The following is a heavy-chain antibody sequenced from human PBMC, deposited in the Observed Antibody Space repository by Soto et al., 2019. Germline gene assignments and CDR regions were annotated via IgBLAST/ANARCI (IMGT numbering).Heavy chain of an antibody. CDR3: ARRGNKNFVPANNYYCGMRV. CDR1: GGLFRSFA. D-gene: IGHD2-15*01. V-gene: IGHV1-69*01. Sequence: QVQLVQSGAEVKKPGSSVKISCKTSGGLFRSFAVTWVRQAPGQGLEWLGGIIPMSGAPKYAQKFQGRLTITADESTTTAYIEMSSLSSEATAVYYGARRGNKNFVPANNYYCGMRVCRLGTTVPVSS. CDR2: IIPMSGAP. J-gene: IGHJ6*02.